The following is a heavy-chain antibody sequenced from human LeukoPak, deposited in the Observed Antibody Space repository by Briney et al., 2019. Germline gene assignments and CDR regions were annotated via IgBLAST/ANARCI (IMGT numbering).Heavy chain of an antibody. CDR2: IYTSGST. D-gene: IGHD2-2*01. J-gene: IGHJ6*03. CDR1: GGSISSYY. V-gene: IGHV4-4*07. Sequence: PSETLSLTCTVSGGSISSYYWSWIRQPAGKGLEWIGRIYTSGSTNYNPSLKSRVTMSVDTSKNQFSLKLSSVTAADTAVYYRASASVVVPAAMYNYYYYYMDVWGKGTTVTVSS. CDR3: ASASVVVPAAMYNYYYYYMDV.